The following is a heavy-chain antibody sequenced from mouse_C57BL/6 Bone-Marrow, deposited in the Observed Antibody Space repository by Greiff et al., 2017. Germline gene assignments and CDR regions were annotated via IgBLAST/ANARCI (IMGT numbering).Heavy chain of an antibody. Sequence: EVKLVESGPELVKPGDSVKISCKASGYSFTGYFMNWVMQSHGKSLEWIGRINPYNGDTFYNQKFKGKATLTVDKSSSTAHMELRSLTSEDSAVYYCARGDGPFDYWGQGTTLTVSS. D-gene: IGHD2-3*01. CDR3: ARGDGPFDY. J-gene: IGHJ2*01. V-gene: IGHV1-20*01. CDR1: GYSFTGYF. CDR2: INPYNGDT.